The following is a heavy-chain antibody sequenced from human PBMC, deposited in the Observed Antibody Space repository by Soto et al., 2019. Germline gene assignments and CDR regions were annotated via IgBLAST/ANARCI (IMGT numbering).Heavy chain of an antibody. CDR3: ARVNYGDDYYGMDV. CDR2: ISYTGSA. J-gene: IGHJ6*02. V-gene: IGHV4-59*01. CDR1: GGSINYSY. D-gene: IGHD4-17*01. Sequence: SETLSLTCTVSGGSINYSYWTWIRQPPGKGLEWIGYISYTGSANYNASLKSRLTISVDTSKNQFSLKLSSVTAADTALYYCARVNYGDDYYGMDVWGQCTTVTVYS.